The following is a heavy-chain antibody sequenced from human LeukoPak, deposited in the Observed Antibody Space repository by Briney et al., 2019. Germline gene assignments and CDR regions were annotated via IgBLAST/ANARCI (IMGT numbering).Heavy chain of an antibody. V-gene: IGHV3-48*01. D-gene: IGHD3-10*01. J-gene: IGHJ4*02. CDR3: AREGLLWFGEFSGIDY. CDR1: GFTFSSYS. CDR2: ISSSSSTI. Sequence: PGGSLRLSCAASGFTFSSYSMNWVRQAPGKGLEWVSYISSSSSTIYYADSVKGRFTISRDNAKNSLYLQMNSLRAEDTAVYHCAREGLLWFGEFSGIDYWGQGTLVTVSS.